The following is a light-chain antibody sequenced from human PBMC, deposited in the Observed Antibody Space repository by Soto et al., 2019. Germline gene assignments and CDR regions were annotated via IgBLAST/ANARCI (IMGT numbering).Light chain of an antibody. CDR1: SSDVGGNNY. J-gene: IGLJ2*01. Sequence: QSALTQPASVSGSPGQSITISCTGNSSDVGGNNYVSWYQQHPGKAPKLMIYEVSNRPSGVSNRFSGSKSGNTASLTISGLQAEDEADYYCSSYTSSSTLKVFGGGTQLTVL. CDR2: EVS. CDR3: SSYTSSSTLKV. V-gene: IGLV2-14*01.